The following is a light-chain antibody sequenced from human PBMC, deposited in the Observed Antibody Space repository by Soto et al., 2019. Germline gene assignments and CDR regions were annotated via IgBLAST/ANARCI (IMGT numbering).Light chain of an antibody. CDR2: GAS. Sequence: DIMLTQSPGTLSLSPGERATLSCRASQSVTSNYLAWYQQKPGQAPRLLIFGASIRDTGIPDRFSGSGSGTDFTLTISRLEPEDLAVYHCQQYGSSPTTFGQGTKVDIK. J-gene: IGKJ1*01. CDR3: QQYGSSPTT. CDR1: QSVTSNY. V-gene: IGKV3-20*01.